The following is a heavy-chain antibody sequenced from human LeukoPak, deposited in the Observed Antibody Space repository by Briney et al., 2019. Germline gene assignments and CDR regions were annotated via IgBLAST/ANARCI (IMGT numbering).Heavy chain of an antibody. D-gene: IGHD6-6*01. CDR2: INTNTGNP. Sequence: ASVKVSCKASGYTFTSYAMNWVRQAPGQGLEWMGWINTNTGNPTYAQGFTGRFVFALDTSVSTAYLQISSLKAEDTAVYYCAREAPAYSSSSGGYYFDYWGQGTLVTVSS. V-gene: IGHV7-4-1*02. CDR1: GYTFTSYA. J-gene: IGHJ4*02. CDR3: AREAPAYSSSSGGYYFDY.